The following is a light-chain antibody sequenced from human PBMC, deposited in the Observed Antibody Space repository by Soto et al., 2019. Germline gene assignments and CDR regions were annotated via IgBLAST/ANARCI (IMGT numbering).Light chain of an antibody. CDR1: QTIDMY. V-gene: IGKV1-39*01. CDR2: AAS. CDR3: QQSSSTPWT. Sequence: DIQMTQSPSSLSASVGDRVTITCRASQTIDMYLNWYQQKPGEAPKLLIYAASHLQTGVPSRFSGSGSGTDFTLTIRSLQPKDFATYYCQQSSSTPWTFGQGTKVDIK. J-gene: IGKJ1*01.